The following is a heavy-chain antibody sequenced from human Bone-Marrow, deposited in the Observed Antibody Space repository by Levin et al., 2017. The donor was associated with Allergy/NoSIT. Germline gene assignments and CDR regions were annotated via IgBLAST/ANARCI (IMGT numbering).Heavy chain of an antibody. V-gene: IGHV3-30*03. D-gene: IGHD6-13*01. J-gene: IGHJ3*02. CDR1: GFTFDTYG. CDR3: ACSSSWFDAFDI. CDR2: ISHDGSDE. Sequence: PGGSLRLSCVASGFTFDTYGMHWVRQAPGKGLEWVAVISHDGSDEYFADSVKGRFTISRDNSKNTLYLEVNSLRAEDSAVYYCACSSSWFDAFDIWGRGTLVTVSS.